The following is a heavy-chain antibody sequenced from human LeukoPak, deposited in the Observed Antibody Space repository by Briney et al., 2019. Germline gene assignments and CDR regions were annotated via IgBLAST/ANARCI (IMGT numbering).Heavy chain of an antibody. CDR3: ASDDILTGYYTS. D-gene: IGHD3-9*01. V-gene: IGHV4-59*01. J-gene: IGHJ5*02. CDR1: GGSISSYY. Sequence: PSETLSLTCTVSGGSISSYYWSWIRQPPGKGLEWIGYIYYRGSTNYNPSLKSRVTISVDTSKNQFSLKLSSVTAADTAAYYCASDDILTGYYTSWGQGTLVTVSS. CDR2: IYYRGST.